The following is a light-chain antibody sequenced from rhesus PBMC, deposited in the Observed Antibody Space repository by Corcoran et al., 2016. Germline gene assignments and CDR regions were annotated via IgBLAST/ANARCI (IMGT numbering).Light chain of an antibody. J-gene: IGKJ2*01. V-gene: IGKV1-22*01. Sequence: DIQMTQSPSSLSASVGDRVTITCRASQGITNDLAWYQQKPGETPKLLISEASSSQSGIPSRFSGRGSGTDFTLTITSLQPEDFATYYCLQYSSSPYSFGQGTKVEIK. CDR2: EAS. CDR3: LQYSSSPYS. CDR1: QGITND.